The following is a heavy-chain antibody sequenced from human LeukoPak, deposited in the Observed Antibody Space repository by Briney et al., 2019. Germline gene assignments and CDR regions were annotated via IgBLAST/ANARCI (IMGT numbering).Heavy chain of an antibody. V-gene: IGHV3-30*18. CDR1: GFTFSNSA. CDR2: ISYDGTKK. CDR3: AKVDWNYDRPFDY. D-gene: IGHD1-7*01. J-gene: IGHJ4*02. Sequence: GGSLRLSCAASGFTFSNSAMHWVRQAPGKGLEWVAMISYDGTKKIYSDSVKGRFTISRDNSKSTLYVQMNSLRPEDTAVYYCAKVDWNYDRPFDYWGQGTLVTVSS.